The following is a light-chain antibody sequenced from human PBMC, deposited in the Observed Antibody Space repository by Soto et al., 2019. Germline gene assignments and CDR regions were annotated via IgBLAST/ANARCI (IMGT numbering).Light chain of an antibody. Sequence: EIVLTQSPGTLSLSPGERATLSCRASQSVSSSYLAWYQQKPGQAPRLLIYGASSRATGIPDRFSGSGSGTDFTLTISRLEPEDFAVYYCQQFSSDPLTFGGGTKV. V-gene: IGKV3-20*01. CDR1: QSVSSSY. CDR3: QQFSSDPLT. J-gene: IGKJ4*01. CDR2: GAS.